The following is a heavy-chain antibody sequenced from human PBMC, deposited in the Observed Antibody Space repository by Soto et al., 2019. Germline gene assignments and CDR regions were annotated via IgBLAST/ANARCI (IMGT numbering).Heavy chain of an antibody. CDR3: ARDRKGWAVAGTLGY. CDR1: GFTFSSYW. D-gene: IGHD6-19*01. CDR2: IKQDGSEK. J-gene: IGHJ4*02. V-gene: IGHV3-7*01. Sequence: EVQLVESGGGLVQPGGSLRLSCAASGFTFSSYWMSWVRQAPGKGLEWVANIKQDGSEKYYVDSVKGRFTISRENAKNSLYLQMNSLRAEDTAVYYCARDRKGWAVAGTLGYWGQGTLVTVSS.